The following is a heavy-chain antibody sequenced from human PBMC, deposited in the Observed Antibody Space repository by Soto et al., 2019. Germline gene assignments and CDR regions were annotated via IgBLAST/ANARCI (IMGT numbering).Heavy chain of an antibody. CDR3: ARDSLLWFGDRSNYYYYYGMDV. CDR1: GGSISSGDYY. V-gene: IGHV4-61*08. CDR2: VYYSGST. Sequence: PETLSLTCNVSGGSISSGDYYWSLIRQPPGQGLQWIVYVYYSGSTNDNPSLKSRVTISVDTSKNQCSLKLSSVTAADTAVYYCARDSLLWFGDRSNYYYYYGMDVWGQGTTVTVSS. J-gene: IGHJ6*02. D-gene: IGHD3-10*01.